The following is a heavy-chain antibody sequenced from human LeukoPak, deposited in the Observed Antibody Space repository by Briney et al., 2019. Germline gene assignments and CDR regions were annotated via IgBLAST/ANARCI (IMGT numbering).Heavy chain of an antibody. Sequence: PGGSLRLSCAASGFTFRSYGMHWVRQAPGKGLEWVSSISSSSSYIYYADSVKGRFTISRDNAKNSLYLQMNSLRAEDTAVYYCARVTEAPYYFDYWGQGTLVTVSS. V-gene: IGHV3-21*01. CDR2: ISSSSSYI. CDR3: ARVTEAPYYFDY. J-gene: IGHJ4*02. CDR1: GFTFRSYG.